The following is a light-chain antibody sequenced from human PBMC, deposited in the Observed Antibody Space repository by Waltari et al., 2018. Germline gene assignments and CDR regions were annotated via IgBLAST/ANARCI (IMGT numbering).Light chain of an antibody. Sequence: EIVLTQPPGTASLSPGERVTPSCRASQSAGRSSLAWYQQKPGQAPRLVIYRASRRATGSPDRFSGSGSGTDFSLTISRLEPEDFAVYYCQQHGTLPATFGQGTKVEIK. CDR3: QQHGTLPAT. CDR1: QSAGRSS. V-gene: IGKV3-20*01. J-gene: IGKJ1*01. CDR2: RAS.